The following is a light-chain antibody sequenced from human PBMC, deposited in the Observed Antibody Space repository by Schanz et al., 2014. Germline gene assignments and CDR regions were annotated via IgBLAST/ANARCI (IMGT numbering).Light chain of an antibody. CDR3: QQYNNWPLT. J-gene: IGKJ4*01. CDR2: GAS. Sequence: EIVLTQSPGTLSLSPGERATLSCRASQSVISSYLAWYQQKPGRAPRLLIYGASSRAAGIPDRFRGSGSGTDFTLTISSLEPEDFAVYYCQQYNNWPLTFGGGTKVEIK. V-gene: IGKV3-20*01. CDR1: QSVISSY.